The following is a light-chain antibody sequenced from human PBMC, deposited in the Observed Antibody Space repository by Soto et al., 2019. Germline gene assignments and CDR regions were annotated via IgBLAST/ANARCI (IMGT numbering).Light chain of an antibody. J-gene: IGKJ3*01. CDR3: LQHNSLPFT. V-gene: IGKV1-17*02. CDR2: ASS. CDR1: QDIGDE. Sequence: DIQMTQSPSSLSASVGDRVTITCRASQDIGDELDWFQQKPGKAPKRLIYASSGLQSGAPARFSGSGSGTEFALTISNLYPEDFATYYCLQHNSLPFTFGPGTKVDVK.